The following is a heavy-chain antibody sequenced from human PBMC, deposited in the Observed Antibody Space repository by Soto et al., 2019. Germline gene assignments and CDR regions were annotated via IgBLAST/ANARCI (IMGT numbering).Heavy chain of an antibody. CDR2: IYYDGST. CDR3: ASMAVVLPAAKTLSWFDP. Sequence: QLQLQESGPGLVKPSETLSLTCTVSGDSISSSSYYWGWIRQPPGQGLEWIVSIYYDGSTYYNPSLKSRVTISVDTSKNQVSLKLSSVTAEDTAVYYCASMAVVLPAAKTLSWFDPWGQGTLVTVSS. V-gene: IGHV4-39*01. CDR1: GDSISSSSYY. J-gene: IGHJ5*02. D-gene: IGHD2-2*01.